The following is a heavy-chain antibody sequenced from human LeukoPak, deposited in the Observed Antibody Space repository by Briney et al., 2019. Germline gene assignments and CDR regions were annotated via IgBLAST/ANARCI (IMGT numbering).Heavy chain of an antibody. CDR2: IYHSGST. V-gene: IGHV4-30-2*01. CDR1: GGSISSGGYY. CDR3: ARDPLPCSGGSCYPAGFDP. D-gene: IGHD2-15*01. J-gene: IGHJ5*02. Sequence: PSETLSLTCTVSGGSISSGGYYWSWIRQPPGKGLEWIGYIYHSGSTYYNPSLKSRVTISVDRSKNQFSLKLSSVTAAGTAVYYCARDPLPCSGGSCYPAGFDPWGQGTLVTVSS.